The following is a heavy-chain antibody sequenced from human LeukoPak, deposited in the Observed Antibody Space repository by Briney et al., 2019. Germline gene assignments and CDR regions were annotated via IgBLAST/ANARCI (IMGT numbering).Heavy chain of an antibody. V-gene: IGHV1-2*02. CDR3: ARGREYWYYDFWSGYYSFDY. Sequence: ASVKVSCKXSGYTFTGYYMHWVRQAPGQGLEWMGWINPNSGGTNYAQKFQGRVTMTRDTSISTAYMELSRLRSDDTAVYYCARGREYWYYDFWSGYYSFDYWGQGTLVTVSS. D-gene: IGHD3-3*01. CDR2: INPNSGGT. J-gene: IGHJ4*02. CDR1: GYTFTGYY.